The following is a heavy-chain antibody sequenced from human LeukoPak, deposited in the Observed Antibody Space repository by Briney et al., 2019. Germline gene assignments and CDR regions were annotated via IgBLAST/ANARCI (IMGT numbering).Heavy chain of an antibody. CDR1: GFTFSSYA. J-gene: IGHJ4*02. CDR3: AKDLYERSSSRYSSGGYFDY. V-gene: IGHV3-23*01. D-gene: IGHD6-19*01. CDR2: ISGSGGST. Sequence: GGSLRLSCGASGFTFSSYAMSWVRQAPGKGLEWVSAISGSGGSTYYADSVKGRFTISRDNSKNTLYLQMNSLRAEDTAVYYCAKDLYERSSSRYSSGGYFDYWGQGTLVTVSS.